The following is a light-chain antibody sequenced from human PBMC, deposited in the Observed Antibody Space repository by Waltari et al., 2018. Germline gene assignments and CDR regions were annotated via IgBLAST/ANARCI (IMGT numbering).Light chain of an antibody. CDR1: QNIRNF. CDR2: ETS. Sequence: DIQMTPSPSSLSASVGDKVTTSCQASQNIRNFLNWYHQKPGKPPNLLIFETSNQHAGVPSRCSGSGSGTQFIFTISSLQPEDVGTYYCQQFENLPYSFGQGTKLEIK. V-gene: IGKV1-33*01. J-gene: IGKJ2*01. CDR3: QQFENLPYS.